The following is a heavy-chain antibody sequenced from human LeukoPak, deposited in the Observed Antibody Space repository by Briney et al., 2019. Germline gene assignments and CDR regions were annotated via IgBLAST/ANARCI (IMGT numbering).Heavy chain of an antibody. J-gene: IGHJ5*02. CDR2: IYHSGST. CDR3: ARHARIVGATGWFDP. V-gene: IGHV4-38-2*02. D-gene: IGHD1-26*01. CDR1: GYSICNGYY. Sequence: SETLSLTCTVSGYSICNGYYWGWIRQPPGQGLEWIGSIYHSGSTYYNPSLKSRVTISLDTSKNQFSLKLSSVTAADTAVYYCARHARIVGATGWFDPWGQGTLVTVSS.